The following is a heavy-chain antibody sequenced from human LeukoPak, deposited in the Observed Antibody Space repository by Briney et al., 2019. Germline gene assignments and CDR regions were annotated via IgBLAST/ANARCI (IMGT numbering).Heavy chain of an antibody. V-gene: IGHV3-9*01. CDR2: ISWNSGTI. CDR1: GFTFDDYA. Sequence: GRSLRLSCAASGFTFDDYAMHWVRQAPGKGLEWVSGISWNSGTIGYADSVKGRFTISRDDAKNSLYLQMNSLRAEDTAVYYCARAHNWKYGSFDFWGQGTLVTVSS. CDR3: ARAHNWKYGSFDF. J-gene: IGHJ4*02. D-gene: IGHD1-7*01.